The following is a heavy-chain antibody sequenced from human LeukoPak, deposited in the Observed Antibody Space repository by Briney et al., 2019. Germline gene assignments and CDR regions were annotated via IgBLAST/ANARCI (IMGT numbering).Heavy chain of an antibody. CDR3: ARVGRGYYFDY. Sequence: GGSLRLSCAASGFTVSSNYMSWVRQAPGKGLEWVSVIYSGGSTYYADSVRGRFTISRDNSKNTLYLQMNSLRAEDTAVYYCARVGRGYYFDYWGQGTLVTVSS. CDR2: IYSGGST. V-gene: IGHV3-66*01. CDR1: GFTVSSNY. J-gene: IGHJ4*02.